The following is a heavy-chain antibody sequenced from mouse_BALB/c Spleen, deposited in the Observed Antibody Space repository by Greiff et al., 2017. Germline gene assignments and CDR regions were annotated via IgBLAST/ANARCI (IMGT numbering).Heavy chain of an antibody. CDR2: IWSGGST. V-gene: IGHV2-2*02. D-gene: IGHD2-1*01. CDR1: GFSLTSYG. CDR3: ASPYGNYVVFAY. Sequence: QVQLQQSGPGLVQPSQSLSITCTVSGFSLTSYGVHWVRQSPGKGLEWLGVIWSGGSTDYNAAFISRLSISKDNSKSQVFFKMNSLQANDTAIYYCASPYGNYVVFAYWGQGTLVTVSA. J-gene: IGHJ3*01.